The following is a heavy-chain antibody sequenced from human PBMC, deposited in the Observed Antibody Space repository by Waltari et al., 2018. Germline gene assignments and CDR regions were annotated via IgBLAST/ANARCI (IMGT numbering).Heavy chain of an antibody. Sequence: EVQLVESGGGLVQPGRSLRLSCAASGFTFDDYAMHWVRQAPGKGLEWVSGISWNSGSIGYADSVKGRFTSSRDNAKNSLYLQMNSLRAEDTALYYCAKDKAGGRRCGYYDSSGFANWGQGTLVTVSS. V-gene: IGHV3-9*01. CDR3: AKDKAGGRRCGYYDSSGFAN. CDR1: GFTFDDYA. CDR2: ISWNSGSI. J-gene: IGHJ4*02. D-gene: IGHD3-22*01.